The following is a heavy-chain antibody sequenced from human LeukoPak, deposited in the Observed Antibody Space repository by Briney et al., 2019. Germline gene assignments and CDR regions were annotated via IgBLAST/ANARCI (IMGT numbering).Heavy chain of an antibody. Sequence: GGSLRLSCEASGFTFSNYAMSWVRQAPGKGLEWVSGICGHGISIYYADSVKGRFTISRDNSKNTLYLQMNSLRAEDTAVYYCAKDRSVLNFDYWGQGTLVTVSS. CDR1: GFTFSNYA. CDR2: ICGHGISI. J-gene: IGHJ4*02. V-gene: IGHV3-23*01. CDR3: AKDRSVLNFDY.